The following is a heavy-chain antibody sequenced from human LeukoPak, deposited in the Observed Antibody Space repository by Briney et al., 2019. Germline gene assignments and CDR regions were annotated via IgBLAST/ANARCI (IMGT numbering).Heavy chain of an antibody. CDR2: ISSSGSTI. Sequence: GGSLRLSCAASGFTFSSYEMNWVSQAPGKGLEWVSYISSSGSTIYYADSVKGRFTISRDNAKNSLYLQMNSLRAEDTAVYYCARDSHYDFWSGPSFDYWGQGTLVTVSS. D-gene: IGHD3-3*01. CDR1: GFTFSSYE. J-gene: IGHJ4*02. CDR3: ARDSHYDFWSGPSFDY. V-gene: IGHV3-48*03.